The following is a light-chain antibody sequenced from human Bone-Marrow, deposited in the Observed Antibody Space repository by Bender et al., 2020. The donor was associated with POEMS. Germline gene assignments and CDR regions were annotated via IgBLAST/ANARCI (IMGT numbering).Light chain of an antibody. V-gene: IGLV3-19*01. CDR1: SLRKYY. Sequence: SSELTQDPAVSVALGQTVRITCQGDSLRKYYASWYQQKPGQAPVLVIYGQNNRPSGIPDRFSGSTSGTTVTLTISGVQAEDEADYYCQSVDSSGTKYVFGTGTKVTVL. CDR3: QSVDSSGTKYV. CDR2: GQN. J-gene: IGLJ1*01.